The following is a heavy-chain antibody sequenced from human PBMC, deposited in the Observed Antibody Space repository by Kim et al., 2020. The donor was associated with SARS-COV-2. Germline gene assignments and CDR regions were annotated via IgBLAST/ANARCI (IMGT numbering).Heavy chain of an antibody. Sequence: ASVKVSCKASGYTFTSYGISWVRQAPGQGLEWMGWISAYNGNTNYAQKLQGRVTMTTDTSTSTAYMELRSLRSDDTAVYYCARGPPHELLWFGTRDGMDVWGQGTTVTVSS. V-gene: IGHV1-18*01. J-gene: IGHJ6*02. CDR3: ARGPPHELLWFGTRDGMDV. CDR1: GYTFTSYG. CDR2: ISAYNGNT. D-gene: IGHD3-10*01.